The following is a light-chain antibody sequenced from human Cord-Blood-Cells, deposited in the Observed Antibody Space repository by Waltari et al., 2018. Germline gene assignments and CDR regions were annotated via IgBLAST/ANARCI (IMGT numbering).Light chain of an antibody. CDR3: AAWDDSLSVWV. J-gene: IGLJ3*02. Sequence: QSVLTQPPSASGTPGQRVTISCSGSSSNIGSNYVYWYQQLPGTAPKLLIYRNNRRPSGVPARFSGSKSGTSASLAISGLRSEDEADYYCAAWDDSLSVWVFGGGTKLTVL. CDR1: SSNIGSNY. V-gene: IGLV1-47*01. CDR2: RNN.